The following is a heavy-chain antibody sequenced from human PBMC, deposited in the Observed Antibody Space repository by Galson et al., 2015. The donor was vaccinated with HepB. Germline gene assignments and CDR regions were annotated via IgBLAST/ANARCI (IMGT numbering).Heavy chain of an antibody. D-gene: IGHD2-21*02. CDR3: SRSHYGGDRYNYYGMDV. J-gene: IGHJ6*02. CDR1: GFTLGDYS. CDR2: ITSKAYGGTT. Sequence: SLRLSCAVSGFTLGDYSMSWFRQAPGKGLEWVGFITSKAYGGTTEYAASVKGRFTISRDDSKSIASLQINSLKSEDTAVYYCSRSHYGGDRYNYYGMDVWGQGTTVTVSS. V-gene: IGHV3-49*03.